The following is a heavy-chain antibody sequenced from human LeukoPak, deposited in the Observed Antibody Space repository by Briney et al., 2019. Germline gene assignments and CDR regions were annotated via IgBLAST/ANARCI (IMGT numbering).Heavy chain of an antibody. D-gene: IGHD6-13*01. CDR1: GFTFSTYG. J-gene: IGHJ4*02. V-gene: IGHV3-23*01. Sequence: GGSLRLSCAVSGFTFSTYGMSWVRQAPGKGLEWVSTISGSGATTYYADSVKGRFTISRDNSKNTLSLQMNSLKTEDTAVYYCTSQQQLLTYFDSWGQGTLVTVSS. CDR3: TSQQQLLTYFDS. CDR2: ISGSGATT.